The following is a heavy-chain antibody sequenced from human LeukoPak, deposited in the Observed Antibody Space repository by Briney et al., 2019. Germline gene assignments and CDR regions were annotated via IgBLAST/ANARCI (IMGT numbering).Heavy chain of an antibody. D-gene: IGHD5-12*01. CDR2: IYYSGST. J-gene: IGHJ6*02. CDR1: GGSVSSGSYY. V-gene: IGHV4-61*01. Sequence: SETLSLACTVSGGSVSSGSYYWSWIRQPPGKGLEWIGYIYYSGSTNYNPSLKSRVTISVDTSKNQFSLKLSSVTAADTAVYYCARENSSYDSYYYYYYGMDVWGQGTTVTVSS. CDR3: ARENSSYDSYYYYYYGMDV.